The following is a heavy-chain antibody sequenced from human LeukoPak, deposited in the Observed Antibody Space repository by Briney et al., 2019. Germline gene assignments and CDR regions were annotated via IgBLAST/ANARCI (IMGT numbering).Heavy chain of an antibody. CDR1: GFTFSNYA. J-gene: IGHJ6*02. CDR2: ISGSGGQK. Sequence: GGSLRLSCAASGFTFSNYALSWVRHAPGKGLELVSLISGSGGQKDYADSVKGRFTISRDNSGNTLNLQMDSLKAEDTAVYYCTIQCSGSSCRLPDVWGQGTTVTVSS. V-gene: IGHV3-23*01. CDR3: TIQCSGSSCRLPDV. D-gene: IGHD2-15*01.